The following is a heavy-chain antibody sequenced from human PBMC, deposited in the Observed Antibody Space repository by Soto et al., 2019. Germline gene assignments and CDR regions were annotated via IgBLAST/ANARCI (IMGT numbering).Heavy chain of an antibody. CDR1: GFTFSSYG. J-gene: IGHJ6*02. CDR3: AKDSLTPSLLNIVVVPAAIYYYGMDV. Sequence: PGGSLRLACAASGFTFSSYGMHWVRQAPGKGLEWVAVISYDGSNKYYADSVKGRFTISRDNSKNTLYLQMNSLRAEDTAVYYCAKDSLTPSLLNIVVVPAAIYYYGMDVWGQGTTVTV. CDR2: ISYDGSNK. V-gene: IGHV3-30*18. D-gene: IGHD2-2*01.